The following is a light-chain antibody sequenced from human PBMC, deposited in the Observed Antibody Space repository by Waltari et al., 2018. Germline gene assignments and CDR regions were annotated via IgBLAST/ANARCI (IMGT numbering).Light chain of an antibody. CDR3: QHHGPSLKYT. J-gene: IGKJ2*01. V-gene: IGKV5-2*01. CDR2: EAT. Sequence: ETTLTQSPAFMSATPVDKVNISCKARQDIDDDMNWYQQKPGEAAIFIIQEATTLVPGISPRFSGSGYGTDFSLTIRTMEPEDFAVYYCQHHGPSLKYTFGQGTKVEIK. CDR1: QDIDDD.